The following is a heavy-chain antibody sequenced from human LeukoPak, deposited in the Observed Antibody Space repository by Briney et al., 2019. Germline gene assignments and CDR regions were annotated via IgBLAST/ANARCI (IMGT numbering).Heavy chain of an antibody. CDR2: ISYDGSNK. V-gene: IGHV3-30-3*01. Sequence: GGSLRLSCAASGFTFSSYAMRWVRQAPGKGLEWVAVISYDGSNKYYADSVKGRFTISRDNSKNTLYLQMNSLRAEVTAVYYCARGQIVVVPAAMYYWGQGTLVTVSS. J-gene: IGHJ4*02. CDR3: ARGQIVVVPAAMYY. D-gene: IGHD2-2*01. CDR1: GFTFSSYA.